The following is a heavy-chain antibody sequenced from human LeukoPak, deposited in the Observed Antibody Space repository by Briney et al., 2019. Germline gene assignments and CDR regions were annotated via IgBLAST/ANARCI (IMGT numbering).Heavy chain of an antibody. Sequence: SETLSLTCTVSGGSISSYYWSWIRPPPGKGLEWIGYIYYSGSTNYNPSLKSRVTISVDTSKNQFSLKLSSVTAADTAVYYCASRSAYSSSWYYFDYWGQGTLVTVSS. CDR3: ASRSAYSSSWYYFDY. CDR2: IYYSGST. D-gene: IGHD6-13*01. V-gene: IGHV4-59*08. J-gene: IGHJ4*02. CDR1: GGSISSYY.